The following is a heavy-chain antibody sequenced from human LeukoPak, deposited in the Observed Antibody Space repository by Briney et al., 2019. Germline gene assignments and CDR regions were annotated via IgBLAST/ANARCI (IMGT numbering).Heavy chain of an antibody. V-gene: IGHV3-48*04. CDR1: GFTFSNYW. Sequence: GGSLRLSCAASGFTFSNYWMNWVRQAPGKGLEWVSYISSSGSTIYYADSVKGRFTISRDNAKNSLYLQMNSLRAEDTAVYYCARVGGSGSYPFDYWGQGTLVTVSS. CDR2: ISSSGSTI. J-gene: IGHJ4*02. CDR3: ARVGGSGSYPFDY. D-gene: IGHD3-10*01.